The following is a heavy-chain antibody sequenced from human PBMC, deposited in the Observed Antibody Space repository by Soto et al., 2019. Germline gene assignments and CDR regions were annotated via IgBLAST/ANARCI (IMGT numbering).Heavy chain of an antibody. D-gene: IGHD1-26*01. V-gene: IGHV1-69*01. CDR3: ARRSGSHSNGWDI. CDR2: FIPIVGAA. Sequence: QVQLVQSGAEVKKPGSSLKVSCKASGGNFRNYAISWVRQALGEGLEWMGGFIPIVGAANYAPKFQGRVRITADVSTSTGYMELNSLKFDDTAMHYCARRSGSHSNGWDIWGQGTMVTVSS. J-gene: IGHJ3*02. CDR1: GGNFRNYA.